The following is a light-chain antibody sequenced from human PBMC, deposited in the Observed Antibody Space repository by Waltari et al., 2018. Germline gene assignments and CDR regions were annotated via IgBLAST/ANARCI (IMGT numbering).Light chain of an antibody. CDR2: YDV. J-gene: IGLJ1*01. Sequence: SYVLTQPPSVSVAPGDTARITCGGTNIGTQSVHWYQQKPGQAPVLVSYYDVDRPSGIPDRFSGSNFGNTATLTISSVEAGDEADYYCQVWDASRDHHPFGTGTKVTVL. V-gene: IGLV3-21*01. CDR3: QVWDASRDHHP. CDR1: NIGTQS.